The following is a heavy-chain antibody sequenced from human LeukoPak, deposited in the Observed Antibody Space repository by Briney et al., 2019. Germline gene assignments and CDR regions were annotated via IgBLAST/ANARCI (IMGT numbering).Heavy chain of an antibody. CDR1: GFTFSSYA. Sequence: PGGSLRLSCAASGFTFSSYAMSWARQAPGKGLEWVSSISGSGGSIYYADSVKGRFTISRDNSKNTLYLQMNSLRAEDTAVYYCASTNITMIVVVIPPAPDYWGQGTLVTVSS. CDR2: ISGSGGSI. CDR3: ASTNITMIVVVIPPAPDY. D-gene: IGHD3-22*01. J-gene: IGHJ4*02. V-gene: IGHV3-23*01.